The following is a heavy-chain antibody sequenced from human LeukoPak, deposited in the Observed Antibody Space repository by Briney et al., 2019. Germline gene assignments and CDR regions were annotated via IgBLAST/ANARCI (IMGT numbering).Heavy chain of an antibody. D-gene: IGHD3-3*01. CDR3: ARDGYDFWSRYYPHPNINWFDP. V-gene: IGHV1-2*02. Sequence: ASVKVSCKASGYTFTGYYMHWVRQAPGQGLEWMAWINPNSGGTNYAQKFQGRVTMTRDTSISTAYMELSRLRSDDTAVYYCARDGYDFWSRYYPHPNINWFDPSGQGTLVTVSS. CDR2: INPNSGGT. CDR1: GYTFTGYY. J-gene: IGHJ5*02.